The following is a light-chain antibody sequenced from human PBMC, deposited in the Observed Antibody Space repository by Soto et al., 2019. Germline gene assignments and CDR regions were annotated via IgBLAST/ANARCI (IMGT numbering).Light chain of an antibody. CDR2: VAS. V-gene: IGKV3-15*01. Sequence: EIVRTQSPASLSVSPGESATFSCSASQSVSIYLSWLQQNPGQAPMLLIYVASTRATGVPARFSGSGSGTEFTLTISSLQSEDFAVYYCQQYDNWPLTFGQGTKVEIK. CDR3: QQYDNWPLT. CDR1: QSVSIY. J-gene: IGKJ1*01.